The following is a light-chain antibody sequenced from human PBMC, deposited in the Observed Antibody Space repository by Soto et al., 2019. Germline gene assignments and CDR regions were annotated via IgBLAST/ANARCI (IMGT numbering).Light chain of an antibody. CDR3: QQRSNRPPIT. J-gene: IGKJ5*01. CDR1: QSVINY. CDR2: DAS. V-gene: IGKV3-11*01. Sequence: IVMTQSPATVPASPGERVTLSCRASQSVINYLAWYQQKPGQAPRLLIYDASNRATGIPARFSGSGSGTDFTLTISSLEPEDFAVYYCQQRSNRPPITFGQGTRLEIK.